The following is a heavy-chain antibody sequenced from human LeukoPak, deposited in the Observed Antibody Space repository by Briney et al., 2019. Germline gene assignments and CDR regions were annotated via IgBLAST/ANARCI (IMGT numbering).Heavy chain of an antibody. J-gene: IGHJ4*02. CDR3: ARDPLNCGGYCYHFDY. V-gene: IGHV1-46*01. D-gene: IGHD2-21*02. Sequence: GASVKVSCKASGYTFTSYYMHWVRQAPGQGLEWMGIINPSGGSTRYAQKFQGRVTMTRDTSTSTVYMELSSLRSEDTAVYYCARDPLNCGGYCYHFDYWGQGTLVTVSS. CDR2: INPSGGST. CDR1: GYTFTSYY.